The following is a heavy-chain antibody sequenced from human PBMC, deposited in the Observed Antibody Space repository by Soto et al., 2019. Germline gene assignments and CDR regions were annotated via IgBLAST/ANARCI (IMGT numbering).Heavy chain of an antibody. CDR1: GGSISSGNYY. D-gene: IGHD6-13*01. Sequence: QVQLQESGPGLVKPSQTLSLTCTVSGGSISSGNYYWSWIRQHPGKGLKWIGYIHHSRNTYYNPYLKCRVIISVVTAKNQYSLKSNSVSAADTAVYYLAKDGIAAGCVDVWGQGTTVTVSS. CDR3: AKDGIAAGCVDV. CDR2: IHHSRNT. V-gene: IGHV4-31*03. J-gene: IGHJ6*02.